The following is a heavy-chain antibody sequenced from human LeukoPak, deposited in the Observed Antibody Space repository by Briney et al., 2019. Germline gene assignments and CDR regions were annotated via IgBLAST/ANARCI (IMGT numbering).Heavy chain of an antibody. D-gene: IGHD6-13*01. V-gene: IGHV1-8*01. CDR1: GYTFTSYD. Sequence: ASVKVSCKASGYTFTSYDINWVRQATGQALEWMGWMNPNSGNTGYAQKFQGRVTMTRNTSISTAYMELSSLRSEDTAVYYCARGPLYSSSSTFFDYWGQGTLVTVSS. CDR2: MNPNSGNT. J-gene: IGHJ4*02. CDR3: ARGPLYSSSSTFFDY.